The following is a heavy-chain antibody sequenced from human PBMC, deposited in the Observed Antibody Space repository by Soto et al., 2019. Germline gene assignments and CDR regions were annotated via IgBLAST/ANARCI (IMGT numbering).Heavy chain of an antibody. J-gene: IGHJ6*02. D-gene: IGHD2-2*01. Sequence: KLVESGGGLVQPGGSLRLSCAASGFNFGTFWMSWVRQAPGKGLEWVASIKEDGSEAYYVDSVKGRFTISRDNAKNSLYLQLNSLGVEDTAIYYCAREWQSSFCSTTTCYFYGMDVLGQGTTVTVSS. CDR1: GFNFGTFW. CDR2: IKEDGSEA. V-gene: IGHV3-7*01. CDR3: AREWQSSFCSTTTCYFYGMDV.